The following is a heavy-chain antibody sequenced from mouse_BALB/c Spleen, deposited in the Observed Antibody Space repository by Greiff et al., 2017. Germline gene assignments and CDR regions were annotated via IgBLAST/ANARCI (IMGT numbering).Heavy chain of an antibody. D-gene: IGHD2-1*01. CDR2: ISDGGSYT. CDR1: GFTFSDYY. J-gene: IGHJ3*01. Sequence: EVMLVESGGGLVKPGGSLKLSCAASGFTFSDYYMYWVRQTPEKRLEWVATISDGGSYTYYPDSVKGRFTISRDNAKNNLYLQMSSLKSEDTAMYYCARVGYGNYGGFAYWGQGTLVTVSA. V-gene: IGHV5-4*02. CDR3: ARVGYGNYGGFAY.